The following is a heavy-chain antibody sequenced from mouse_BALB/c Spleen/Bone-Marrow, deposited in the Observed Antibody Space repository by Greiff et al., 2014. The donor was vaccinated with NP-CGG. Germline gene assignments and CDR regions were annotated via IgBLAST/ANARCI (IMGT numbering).Heavy chain of an antibody. CDR3: ARDYFDY. V-gene: IGHV3-2*02. CDR1: GYSITSDYA. CDR2: ISYSGST. J-gene: IGHJ2*01. Sequence: EVMLVESGPGLVKPSQSLSLTCTVTGYSITSDYAWNWIRQFPGNKLEWMGYISYSGSTSYNPSLKSRISITRDTSKNQFFLQLNSVTTEDTATYYCARDYFDYWGQGTTLTVSS.